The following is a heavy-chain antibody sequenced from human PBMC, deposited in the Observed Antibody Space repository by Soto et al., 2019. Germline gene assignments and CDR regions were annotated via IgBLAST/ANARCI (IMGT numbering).Heavy chain of an antibody. V-gene: IGHV4-30-2*01. D-gene: IGHD3-22*01. CDR1: SGSISTSGYY. Sequence: SETLSLTCSVSSGSISTSGYYWGWIRQPPGKGLEWIGYIYHSGSTYYNPSLKSRVTISVDRSKNQFSLKLSSVTAADTAVYYCARAGDSSGPVALGYWGQGTLVTVSS. CDR2: IYHSGST. J-gene: IGHJ4*02. CDR3: ARAGDSSGPVALGY.